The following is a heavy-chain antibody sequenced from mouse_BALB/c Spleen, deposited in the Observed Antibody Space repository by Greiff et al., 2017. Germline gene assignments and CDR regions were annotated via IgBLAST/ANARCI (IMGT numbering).Heavy chain of an antibody. CDR2: IDPENGDT. CDR3: NAIGITTATDY. Sequence: VQLKQSGAELVRSGASVKLSCTASGFNIKDYYMHWVKQRPEQGLEWIGWIDPENGDTEYAPKFQGKATMTADTSSNTAYLQLSSLTSEDTAVYYCNAIGITTATDYWGQGTTLTDSS. CDR1: GFNIKDYY. V-gene: IGHV14-4*02. D-gene: IGHD1-2*01. J-gene: IGHJ2*01.